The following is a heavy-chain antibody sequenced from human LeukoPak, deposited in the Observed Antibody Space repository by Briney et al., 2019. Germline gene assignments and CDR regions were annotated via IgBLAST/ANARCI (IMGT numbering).Heavy chain of an antibody. D-gene: IGHD6-13*01. Sequence: PSETLSLTCAVYGGSFSGYYWSWIRQPPGKGLEWIGEINHSGSTNYNPSLKSRVTISVDTSKNQFSLKLSSVTAADTAVYYCARRGSSWRYAFDIWGQGTMVTVSS. J-gene: IGHJ3*02. CDR2: INHSGST. CDR1: GGSFSGYY. V-gene: IGHV4-34*01. CDR3: ARRGSSWRYAFDI.